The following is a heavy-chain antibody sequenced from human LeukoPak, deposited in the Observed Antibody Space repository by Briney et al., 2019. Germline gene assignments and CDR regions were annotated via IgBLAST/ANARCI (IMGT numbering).Heavy chain of an antibody. Sequence: PGGSLRLSCAASGFTFSSYAMSWVRQAPGKGLEWVSAISGSGGSTYYADPVKGRFTISRDNSKNTLYLQMNSLRAEDTAVYYCAKDPSGGDGYNFFDYWGQGTLVTVSS. J-gene: IGHJ4*02. CDR1: GFTFSSYA. CDR2: ISGSGGST. V-gene: IGHV3-23*01. D-gene: IGHD5-24*01. CDR3: AKDPSGGDGYNFFDY.